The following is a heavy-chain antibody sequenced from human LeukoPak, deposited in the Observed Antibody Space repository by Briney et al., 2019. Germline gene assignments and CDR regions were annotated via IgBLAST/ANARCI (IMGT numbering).Heavy chain of an antibody. CDR1: GFTFSSYA. J-gene: IGHJ3*02. CDR2: ISYDGSNK. CDR3: ARGSYYDFSTRAFDI. Sequence: GGSLRLSCAASGFTFSSYAMHWVRQAPGKGLEWVAVISYDGSNKYYADSVKGRFTISRDNSKNTLYLQMNSLRAEDTAVYYCARGSYYDFSTRAFDIWGQGTMVTVSS. V-gene: IGHV3-30*04. D-gene: IGHD3-3*01.